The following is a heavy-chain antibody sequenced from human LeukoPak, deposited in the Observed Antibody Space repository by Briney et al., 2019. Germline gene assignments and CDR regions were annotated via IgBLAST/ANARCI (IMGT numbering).Heavy chain of an antibody. Sequence: GGSLRLSCAASGFTFSSYAMSWVRQAPGKGLEWVSAISGSGGSTYYADSVKGRFTISRDNSKNTLYLQMNSLRAEDTAVYYCAKVWRRPTYYYDSSGYYFDYWGQGTLVTVSS. CDR2: ISGSGGST. J-gene: IGHJ4*02. D-gene: IGHD3-22*01. CDR1: GFTFSSYA. V-gene: IGHV3-23*01. CDR3: AKVWRRPTYYYDSSGYYFDY.